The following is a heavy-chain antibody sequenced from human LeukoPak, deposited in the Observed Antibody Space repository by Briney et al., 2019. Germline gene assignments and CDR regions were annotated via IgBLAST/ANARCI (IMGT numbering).Heavy chain of an antibody. CDR1: GFTFSSYS. V-gene: IGHV3-21*01. Sequence: GGSLRLSCAAPGFTFSSYSMNWVRQAPGKELEWVSSISSSSSYIYYADSVKGRFTISRDDAKNSLYLQMNSLRAEDTAVYYCASWSYYYDSSGYYDYFDYWGQGTLVTVSS. CDR2: ISSSSSYI. CDR3: ASWSYYYDSSGYYDYFDY. D-gene: IGHD3-22*01. J-gene: IGHJ4*02.